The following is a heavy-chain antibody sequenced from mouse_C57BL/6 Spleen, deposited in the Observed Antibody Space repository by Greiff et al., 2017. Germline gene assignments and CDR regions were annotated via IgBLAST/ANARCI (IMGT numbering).Heavy chain of an antibody. V-gene: IGHV5-4*03. Sequence: EVKLVESGGGLVKPGGSLKLSCAASGFTFSSYAMSWVRHTPEKRLEWVATISDGGSYTSYPDNVKGRFTISRDNAKNNLYLQMSHLKSEDTAMYYCSRKDYGNYSFAYWGQGTLVTVSA. D-gene: IGHD2-1*01. CDR2: ISDGGSYT. J-gene: IGHJ3*01. CDR1: GFTFSSYA. CDR3: SRKDYGNYSFAY.